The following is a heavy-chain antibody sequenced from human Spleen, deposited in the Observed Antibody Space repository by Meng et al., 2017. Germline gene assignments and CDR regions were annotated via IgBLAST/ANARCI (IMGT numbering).Heavy chain of an antibody. CDR2: IKQDGSEK. D-gene: IGHD2-15*01. CDR1: GFTFSSYW. J-gene: IGHJ4*02. V-gene: IGHV3-7*04. Sequence: GESLKISCAASGFTFSSYWMSWVRQAPGKGLEWVANIKQDGSEKYYVDSVKGRFTISRDNAKNSLYLQMNSLRAEDTAVYYCARVYCSGASCYSFFDFWGRGVLVTVSS. CDR3: ARVYCSGASCYSFFDF.